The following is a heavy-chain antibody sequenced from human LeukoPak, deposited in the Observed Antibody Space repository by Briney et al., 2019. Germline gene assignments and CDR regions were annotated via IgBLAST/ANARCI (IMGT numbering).Heavy chain of an antibody. V-gene: IGHV3-23*01. J-gene: IGHJ4*02. Sequence: GGSQRLSCVASGFTFSVAGMHWVRQAPGKGLEWVSAIIGNGASTYYTDSVKGRRTISRDNSKNNLYLQMNSPRAEDTGVYYCAKRTCSGTTCYPLDSWGRGTLVTVSS. CDR1: GFTFSVAG. D-gene: IGHD6-19*01. CDR3: AKRTCSGTTCYPLDS. CDR2: IIGNGAST.